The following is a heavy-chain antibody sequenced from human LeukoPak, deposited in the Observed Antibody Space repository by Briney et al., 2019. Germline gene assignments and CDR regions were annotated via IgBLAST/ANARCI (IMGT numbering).Heavy chain of an antibody. CDR2: IYYSGST. D-gene: IGHD3-10*01. Sequence: SETLSLTCTVSGGSISGYYWSWIRQPPGKGLEWIGYIYYSGSTYYNPSLKSRVTISVDTSKNQFSLKLSSVTAADTAVYYCARDPDYYGSGSYSYFDYWGQGTLVTVSS. CDR1: GGSISGYY. CDR3: ARDPDYYGSGSYSYFDY. V-gene: IGHV4-59*12. J-gene: IGHJ4*02.